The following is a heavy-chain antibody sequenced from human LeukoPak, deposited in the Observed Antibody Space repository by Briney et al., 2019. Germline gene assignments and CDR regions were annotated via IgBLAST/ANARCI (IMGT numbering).Heavy chain of an antibody. CDR1: GGSINSYY. Sequence: SETLSLTCTVSGGSINSYYWSWIRQPPGKGLEYIGYIYYSGSTDYNPSLKSRVTISVDTSKNRFSLNLSSVTAADTAVYYCARHSGRLGPFDYWGQGTLATVSS. D-gene: IGHD5-12*01. CDR3: ARHSGRLGPFDY. V-gene: IGHV4-59*08. J-gene: IGHJ4*02. CDR2: IYYSGST.